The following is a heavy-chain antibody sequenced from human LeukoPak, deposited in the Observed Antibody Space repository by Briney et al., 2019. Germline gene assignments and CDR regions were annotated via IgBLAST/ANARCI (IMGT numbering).Heavy chain of an antibody. Sequence: GGSLRLSCAASGFTVSSNYMSWVRQAPGKGLEWVSVIYSGGSTYYADSVKGRFTISRDSSKNTLYLQMNSLRAEDTAVYYCARGRAVAGTELVYWGQGTLVTVSS. CDR3: ARGRAVAGTELVY. V-gene: IGHV3-53*01. CDR1: GFTVSSNY. D-gene: IGHD6-19*01. J-gene: IGHJ4*02. CDR2: IYSGGST.